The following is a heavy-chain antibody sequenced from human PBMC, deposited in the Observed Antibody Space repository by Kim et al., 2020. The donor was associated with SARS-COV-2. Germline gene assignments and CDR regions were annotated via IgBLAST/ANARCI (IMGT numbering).Heavy chain of an antibody. D-gene: IGHD3-10*01. CDR2: IYYSGST. V-gene: IGHV4-39*01. J-gene: IGHJ6*02. Sequence: SETLSLTCTVSGGSISSSSYYWGWIRQPPGKGLEWIGSIYYSGSTYYNPSLKSRVTISVDTSKNQFSLKLSSVTAADTAVYYCARRVVWFGAGPYYYGMDVWGQGTTVTVSS. CDR3: ARRVVWFGAGPYYYGMDV. CDR1: GGSISSSSYY.